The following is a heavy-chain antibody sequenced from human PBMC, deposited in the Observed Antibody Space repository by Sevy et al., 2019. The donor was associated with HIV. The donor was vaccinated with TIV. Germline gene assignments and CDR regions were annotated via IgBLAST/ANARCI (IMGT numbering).Heavy chain of an antibody. D-gene: IGHD2-2*01. V-gene: IGHV3-30*18. CDR1: GFTFSSYG. Sequence: GGSLRLSCAASGFTFSSYGMHWVRQAPGKGLEWVAVISYDGSNKYYADSVKGRFTISRDTSKNTAYLQMNSLRAEDTAVYYCAKDFIVVVPAASQTYFDYWGQGTLVTVSS. CDR3: AKDFIVVVPAASQTYFDY. J-gene: IGHJ4*02. CDR2: ISYDGSNK.